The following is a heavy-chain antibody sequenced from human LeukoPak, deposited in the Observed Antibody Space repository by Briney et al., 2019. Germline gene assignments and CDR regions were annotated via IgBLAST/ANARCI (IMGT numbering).Heavy chain of an antibody. D-gene: IGHD4-17*01. V-gene: IGHV4-59*01. J-gene: IGHJ4*02. CDR3: ARDLYGDYVFDY. Sequence: SETLSLTCSVSGGSISSYYWSWLRQPPGKGLEWIGYIYYSGSTNYNPSLKSRVTISVDTSKNQFSLKLSSVTAADTAVYYCARDLYGDYVFDYWGQGTLVTVSS. CDR2: IYYSGST. CDR1: GGSISSYY.